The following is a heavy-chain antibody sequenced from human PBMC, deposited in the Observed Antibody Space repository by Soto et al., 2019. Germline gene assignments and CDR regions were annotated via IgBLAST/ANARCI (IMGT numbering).Heavy chain of an antibody. CDR3: TRDASRDSIALYWFGP. D-gene: IGHD2-21*01. CDR2: ISSNSAYI. V-gene: IGHV3-21*01. CDR1: GFTFRSFT. J-gene: IGHJ5*02. Sequence: PGGSLRLSCAASGFTFRSFTMNWVRQAPGKGLEWVSTISSNSAYIYYTDALRGRFTISRDNAKNSLHLQMNSLRAEDTAVYYCTRDASRDSIALYWFGP.